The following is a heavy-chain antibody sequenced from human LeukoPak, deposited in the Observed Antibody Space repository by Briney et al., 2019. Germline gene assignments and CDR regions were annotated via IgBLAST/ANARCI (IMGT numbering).Heavy chain of an antibody. V-gene: IGHV5-51*01. CDR3: ARHSYDILTGYTT. CDR1: GYSFTSYW. CDR2: IYPGDSGT. D-gene: IGHD3-9*01. J-gene: IGHJ5*02. Sequence: GESLKISCKGSGYSFTSYWIGWVRQMPGKGLEWMGIIYPGDSGTRYSPSFQGQVTISADKSISTAYLQWSSLKASDTAMYYCARHSYDILTGYTTWGQGTLVTVSS.